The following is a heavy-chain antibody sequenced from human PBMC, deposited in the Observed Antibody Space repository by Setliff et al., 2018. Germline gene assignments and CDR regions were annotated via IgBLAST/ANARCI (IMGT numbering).Heavy chain of an antibody. V-gene: IGHV4-39*02. CDR3: AGRDYSGGDS. CDR2: IYNSGTT. D-gene: IGHD4-4*01. J-gene: IGHJ5*01. Sequence: SETLSLTCTVSRDSISNTGYYWGWIRQPPGKGLEWIGRIYNSGTTNYNPSLKSRVTISADTSNNSFSLNLFSVTAADTAVYYCAGRDYSGGDSWGHGTLVTVSS. CDR1: RDSISNTGYY.